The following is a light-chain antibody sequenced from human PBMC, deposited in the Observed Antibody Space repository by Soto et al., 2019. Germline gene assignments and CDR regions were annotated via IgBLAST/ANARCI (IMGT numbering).Light chain of an antibody. CDR3: QQYGGSPT. Sequence: EIVLTQSPGTLSLSPGERATLSCRASQSVSSSYLVWYQQKPGQAPRLLIYGASHRATGIPDRFSGSGSGTDFTLTINRLEPEDFAVYYCQQYGGSPTFGGGTKVEIK. CDR2: GAS. CDR1: QSVSSSY. V-gene: IGKV3-20*01. J-gene: IGKJ4*01.